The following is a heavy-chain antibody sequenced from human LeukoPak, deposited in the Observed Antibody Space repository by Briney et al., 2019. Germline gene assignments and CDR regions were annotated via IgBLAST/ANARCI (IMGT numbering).Heavy chain of an antibody. V-gene: IGHV3-7*01. CDR2: IKEDGSKT. Sequence: GGSLRLSCAASSFTFSSYWMTWVRQAPGKGLEWVANIKEDGSKTFYVDSVKGRFTISRDNAKNSLYLQMNSLRAEDTAVYYCVRDGDGDSGYDYGYYYYYMDVWGKGTTVTISS. CDR3: VRDGDGDSGYDYGYYYYYMDV. J-gene: IGHJ6*03. D-gene: IGHD5-12*01. CDR1: SFTFSSYW.